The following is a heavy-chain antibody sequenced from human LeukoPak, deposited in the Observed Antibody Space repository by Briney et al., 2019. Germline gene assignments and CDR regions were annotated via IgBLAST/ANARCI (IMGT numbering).Heavy chain of an antibody. CDR2: INHSGST. CDR1: GGSFSGYY. J-gene: IGHJ4*02. Sequence: MASETLSLTCAVYGGSFSGYYWSWIRQPPGKGLEWIGEINHSGSTNYNPSLKSRVTISVDTSKNQFSLKLSSVTAADTAVYYCAGIANYYGSGTKLDYWGQGTLVTVSS. D-gene: IGHD3-10*01. V-gene: IGHV4-34*01. CDR3: AGIANYYGSGTKLDY.